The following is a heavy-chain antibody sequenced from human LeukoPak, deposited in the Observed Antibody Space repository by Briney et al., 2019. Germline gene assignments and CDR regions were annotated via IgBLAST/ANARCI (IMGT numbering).Heavy chain of an antibody. CDR2: ISYDGSNK. J-gene: IGHJ4*02. CDR3: AKEVVVTAMMASDY. D-gene: IGHD2-21*02. CDR1: GFTFSSYG. Sequence: GRSLRLSCAASGFTFSSYGMPWVRQAPGKGLEWVAVISYDGSNKYYADSVKGRFTISRDNSKNTLYLQMNSLRAEDTAVYYCAKEVVVTAMMASDYWGQGTLVTVSS. V-gene: IGHV3-30*18.